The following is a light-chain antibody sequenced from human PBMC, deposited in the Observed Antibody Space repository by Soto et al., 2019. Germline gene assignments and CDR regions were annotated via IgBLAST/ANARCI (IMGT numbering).Light chain of an antibody. V-gene: IGKV1-27*01. J-gene: IGKJ1*01. CDR2: AAS. CDR1: QGISNF. CDR3: QKYNNAHIT. Sequence: DIQMTQSPSSLSAYVGDRVTITCRASQGISNFLAWYQQKPGKVPKLLIYAASTLQSGVPSRFSGSASGTDFTPTISSLQPEDVATYYYQKYNNAHITFGQGTKVEIK.